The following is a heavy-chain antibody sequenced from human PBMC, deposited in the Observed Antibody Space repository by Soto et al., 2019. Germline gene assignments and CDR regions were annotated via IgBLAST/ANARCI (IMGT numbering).Heavy chain of an antibody. CDR2: ISAHNGNT. Sequence: QVHLVQSGAEVKKPGASVKVSCKGSGYAFTTYGITWVRQAPGQGLEWMGWISAHNGNTNYAQKLQGRVTVTRDTSPSTAYMELRSLRSDDTAGYYYARGRYGDYWGQGALVTVSS. J-gene: IGHJ4*02. CDR1: GYAFTTYG. V-gene: IGHV1-18*01. CDR3: ARGRYGDY. D-gene: IGHD1-1*01.